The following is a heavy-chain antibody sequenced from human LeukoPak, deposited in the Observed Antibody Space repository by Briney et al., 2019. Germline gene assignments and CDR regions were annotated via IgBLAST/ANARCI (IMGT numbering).Heavy chain of an antibody. Sequence: ERSLRLSCAASGFIFSSYAMHWVRQAPGKGLEWLVVISDDGSKIHYADSVNGRSTISRDNSKNTLYLQMNSLRAEDTAVYYCAREFRGSSGWYYFDYWGQGALVTVSS. CDR2: ISDDGSKI. CDR3: AREFRGSSGWYYFDY. V-gene: IGHV3-30-3*01. J-gene: IGHJ4*02. D-gene: IGHD6-19*01. CDR1: GFIFSSYA.